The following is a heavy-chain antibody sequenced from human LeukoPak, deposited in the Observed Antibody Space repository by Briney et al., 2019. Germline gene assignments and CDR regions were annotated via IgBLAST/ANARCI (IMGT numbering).Heavy chain of an antibody. CDR3: ARDARQQLVERFDY. D-gene: IGHD6-13*01. CDR1: GFTFSDYY. Sequence: GGSLRLSCAASGFTFSDYYMSWIRQAPGKGLEWVSYISSSGSTIYYADSVKGRFTISRDNAKNSLYLQMNSLRAEDTAVYYCARDARQQLVERFDYWGQGTLITVSS. V-gene: IGHV3-11*01. CDR2: ISSSGSTI. J-gene: IGHJ4*02.